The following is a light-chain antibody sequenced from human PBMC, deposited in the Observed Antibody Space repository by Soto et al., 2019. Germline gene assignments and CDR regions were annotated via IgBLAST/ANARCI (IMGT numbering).Light chain of an antibody. CDR3: QQYNNWPRT. V-gene: IGKV3-15*01. CDR1: QSVSSN. J-gene: IGKJ2*01. CDR2: GAF. Sequence: EIVMTQSPATLSVSPGERATLSCRASQSVSSNLAWYQLKPGQAPRLLIYGAFTRATGVPGRFSGSGSGTEFTLTISSLQSEDFAVYYCQQYNNWPRTFGQGTKLEIK.